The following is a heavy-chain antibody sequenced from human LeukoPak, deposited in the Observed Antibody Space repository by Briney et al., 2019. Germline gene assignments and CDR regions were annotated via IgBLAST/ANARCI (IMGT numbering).Heavy chain of an antibody. J-gene: IGHJ4*02. CDR2: INDGGTYT. V-gene: IGHV3-74*01. CDR1: GFAFSEYW. CDR3: VREIKIMGFRAFDY. D-gene: IGHD3-10*01. Sequence: GGSLRLSCAVSGFAFSEYWMHWARQTPEKGLMWVSRINDGGTYTAYADSVKGRFAVSRDNAENTLYLQMDSLTVEDTGLYYCVREIKIMGFRAFDYWGQGTPVTVSS.